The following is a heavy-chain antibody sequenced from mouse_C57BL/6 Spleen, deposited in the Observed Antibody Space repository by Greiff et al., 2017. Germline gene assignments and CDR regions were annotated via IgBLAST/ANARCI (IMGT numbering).Heavy chain of an antibody. CDR3: ARRVGRSFYAMDY. D-gene: IGHD4-1*01. CDR2: INSSNGGT. CDR1: GYTFTSYW. V-gene: IGHV1-53*01. Sequence: QVQLQQPGTELAKPGASVKLSCKASGYTFTSYWMNWVKQRPGQGLEWIGNINSSNGGTNYNEKLKRKATLTEDNSYSTAYMQLSRLSSEDAAVDYCARRVGRSFYAMDYWGQGTSVTVSS. J-gene: IGHJ4*01.